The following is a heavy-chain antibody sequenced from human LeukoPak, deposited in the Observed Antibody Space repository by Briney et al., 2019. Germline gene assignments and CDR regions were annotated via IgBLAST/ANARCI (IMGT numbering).Heavy chain of an antibody. V-gene: IGHV1-8*01. CDR2: MNPNSGNT. CDR3: ARALGYWSARASLGY. Sequence: ASVKVSRKASGYTFTSYDINWVRQATGQGLEWMGWMNPNSGNTGYAQKFQGRVTMTRNTSISTAYMELSSLRSEDTAVYYCARALGYWSARASLGYWGQGTLVTVSS. D-gene: IGHD2-8*02. CDR1: GYTFTSYD. J-gene: IGHJ4*02.